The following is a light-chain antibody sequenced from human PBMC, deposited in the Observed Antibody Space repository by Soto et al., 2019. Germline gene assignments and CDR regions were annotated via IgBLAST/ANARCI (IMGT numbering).Light chain of an antibody. Sequence: QSVLTQPASVSGSPGQSITISCTGTSSDVGAYNYVSWYQQHPGKAPQLMIYDVSNRPSGISNRFSGSKSGNTASLTISGLQAEDEADYYCSSYTSRSTPYVFGTGTKVTVL. CDR1: SSDVGAYNY. CDR2: DVS. V-gene: IGLV2-14*01. CDR3: SSYTSRSTPYV. J-gene: IGLJ1*01.